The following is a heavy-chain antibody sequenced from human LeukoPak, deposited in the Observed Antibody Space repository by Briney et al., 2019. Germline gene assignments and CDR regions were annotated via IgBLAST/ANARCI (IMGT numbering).Heavy chain of an antibody. Sequence: GGSLRLSCAASGFTFSSYAMSWVRQAPGKGLEWVSAISGSGGSTYYADSVKGRFTISRDNSKNTLYLQMNSLRAEDTAVYYCARVAGRGYSYGYLDYWGQGTLVTVSS. CDR2: ISGSGGST. J-gene: IGHJ4*02. V-gene: IGHV3-23*01. CDR3: ARVAGRGYSYGYLDY. CDR1: GFTFSSYA. D-gene: IGHD5-18*01.